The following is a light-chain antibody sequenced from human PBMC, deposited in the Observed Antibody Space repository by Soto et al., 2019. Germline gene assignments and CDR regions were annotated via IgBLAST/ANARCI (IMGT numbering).Light chain of an antibody. J-gene: IGLJ3*02. Sequence: QAVVTQPASVSGSPGQSITISCTGTSSDVGGHNYVSWYQQHPGKAPKFMIFEVSNRPSGVSNRFSGSKSGNTASLTISGLQAEDEADYYCSSYTSTNTWVFGGGTKLTVL. CDR1: SSDVGGHNY. CDR3: SSYTSTNTWV. CDR2: EVS. V-gene: IGLV2-14*01.